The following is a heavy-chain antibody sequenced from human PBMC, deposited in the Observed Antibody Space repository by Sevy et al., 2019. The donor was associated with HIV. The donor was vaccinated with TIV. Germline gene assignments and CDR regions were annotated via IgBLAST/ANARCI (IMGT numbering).Heavy chain of an antibody. D-gene: IGHD3-3*01. V-gene: IGHV3-7*01. J-gene: IGHJ6*02. CDR3: ARDPRDDFWSGNYGLDV. CDR2: IKQDGSEK. Sequence: GGSLRLSCAASGFTFSSYWMSWVRQAPGKGLEWVANIKQDGSEKYYVDSVKGRFTISRDNAKNSLYLQMNSLRAEDTAVDYCARDPRDDFWSGNYGLDVWGQGTTVTVSS. CDR1: GFTFSSYW.